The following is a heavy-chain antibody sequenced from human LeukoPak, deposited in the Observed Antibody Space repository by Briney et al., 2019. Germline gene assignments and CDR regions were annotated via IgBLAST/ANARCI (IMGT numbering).Heavy chain of an antibody. V-gene: IGHV6-1*01. CDR2: TFYRSKWKN. CDR3: AKERGYSSSWFEA. J-gene: IGHJ5*02. Sequence: SQTLSLTCVISGDSVYSNDAAWNWIRQSPSRGLEWLGRTFYRSKWKNDYAVSMRSRITINLDTSKNQFSLQLNSVSPEDAAMYYCAKERGYSSSWFEAWGQGTLVTVSS. CDR1: GDSVYSNDAA. D-gene: IGHD6-13*01.